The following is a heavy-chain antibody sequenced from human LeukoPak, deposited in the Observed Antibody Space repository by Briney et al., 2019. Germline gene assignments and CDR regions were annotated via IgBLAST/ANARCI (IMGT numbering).Heavy chain of an antibody. CDR1: GYTFTGYY. CDR3: ARDHYDSSGYYRVYYSY. V-gene: IGHV1-2*02. J-gene: IGHJ4*02. D-gene: IGHD3-22*01. Sequence: ASVKVSCKASGYTFTGYYMHWVRQAPGQGLEWMGWINPNSGGTNYAQKFQGRVTMTRDTSISTAYMELSRLRSDDTAVYYCARDHYDSSGYYRVYYSYWGQGTLVTVSS. CDR2: INPNSGGT.